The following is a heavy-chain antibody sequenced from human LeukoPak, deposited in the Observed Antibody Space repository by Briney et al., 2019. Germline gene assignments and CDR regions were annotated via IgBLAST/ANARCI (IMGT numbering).Heavy chain of an antibody. V-gene: IGHV3-30*18. CDR3: AKLPKGGVVRRLSYYGMDV. J-gene: IGHJ6*02. D-gene: IGHD3-3*01. Sequence: GGSLRLSCAASGFTFSSYGMHWVRQAPGKGLEWVAVISYDGSNKYYADSVKGRFTISRDNSKNTLYLQMNSLRAEDTAVYYCAKLPKGGVVRRLSYYGMDVWGRGTTVTVSS. CDR1: GFTFSSYG. CDR2: ISYDGSNK.